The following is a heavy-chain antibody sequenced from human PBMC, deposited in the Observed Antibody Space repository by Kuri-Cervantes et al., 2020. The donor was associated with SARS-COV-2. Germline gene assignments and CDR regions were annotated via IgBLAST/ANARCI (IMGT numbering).Heavy chain of an antibody. V-gene: IGHV3-15*01. CDR3: ARVRNDYYYYYYMDV. CDR2: IKSKTDGGTT. Sequence: GGSLRLSCAASGFTFSNAWMSWVRQAPGKGLEWVGRIKSKTDGGTTDYAAPVKGGFTISRDDSKNTLYLQMNSLKTEDTAVYYCARVRNDYYYYYYMDVWGKGTTVTVSS. CDR1: GFTFSNAW. J-gene: IGHJ6*03.